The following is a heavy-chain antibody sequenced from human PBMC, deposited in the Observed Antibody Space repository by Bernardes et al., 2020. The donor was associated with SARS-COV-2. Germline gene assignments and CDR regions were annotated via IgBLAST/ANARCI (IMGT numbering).Heavy chain of an antibody. CDR3: AKGPENSYGYYFDY. V-gene: IGHV3-23*01. D-gene: IGHD5-18*01. CDR2: VTGSGDST. CDR1: GFIFSNNA. Sequence: SLRLSCAASGFIFSNNAMSWVRQAPGKGLEWVSSVTGSGDSTYYADSVKGRFTISRESSKNTLYLHMNSLRAEDTAVYYCAKGPENSYGYYFDYWGQGILVTVSS. J-gene: IGHJ4*02.